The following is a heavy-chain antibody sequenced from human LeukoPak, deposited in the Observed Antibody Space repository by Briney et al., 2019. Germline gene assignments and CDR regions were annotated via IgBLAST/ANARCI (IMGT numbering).Heavy chain of an antibody. J-gene: IGHJ5*02. D-gene: IGHD2-2*01. CDR2: ISGSGGST. Sequence: GGSLRLSCAASGFTFSSYAMSWVRQAPGKGLEWVSAISGSGGSTYYADSVKGRFTISRDNSKNTLYLQMNSLRAEDTAVYYCGLDIVVVPAATNWFDPWGQGTLVTVSS. V-gene: IGHV3-23*01. CDR3: GLDIVVVPAATNWFDP. CDR1: GFTFSSYA.